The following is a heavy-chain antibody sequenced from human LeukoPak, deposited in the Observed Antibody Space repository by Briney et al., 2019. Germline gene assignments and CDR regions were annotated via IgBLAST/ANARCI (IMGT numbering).Heavy chain of an antibody. CDR1: GGSISSHY. CDR2: LSYSGST. D-gene: IGHD6-25*01. J-gene: IGHJ4*02. Sequence: KPSETLSLTCTVSGGSISSHYWSWIRQPPGKGLEWIGYLSYSGSTKYNPSLKSRVTISLDTSKNQFSLELSSVTAADTAVYYCARDVDDSGNFDYWGQGTLVTVSS. CDR3: ARDVDDSGNFDY. V-gene: IGHV4-59*11.